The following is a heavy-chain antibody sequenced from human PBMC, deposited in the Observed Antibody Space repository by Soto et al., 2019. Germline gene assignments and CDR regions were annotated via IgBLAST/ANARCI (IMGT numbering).Heavy chain of an antibody. V-gene: IGHV3-7*01. CDR2: IKQDGSEI. CDR3: AREHHWCGSGICSARFDY. CDR1: WFTFSDYW. J-gene: IGHJ4*02. Sequence: GGSLRLSCVASWFTFSDYWMSWVRQAPGEGPEWVANIKQDGSEIYYLDSVKGRFTISRDNAQNSLYLQMNSLRAEDAAIYYCAREHHWCGSGICSARFDYWGQGALVTVSA. D-gene: IGHD2-2*01.